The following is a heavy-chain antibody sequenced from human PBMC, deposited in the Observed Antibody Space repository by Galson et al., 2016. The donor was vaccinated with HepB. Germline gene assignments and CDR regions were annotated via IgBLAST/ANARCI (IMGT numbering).Heavy chain of an antibody. D-gene: IGHD4/OR15-4a*01. CDR3: VKEAYTYGALHDYFEY. CDR1: GGSISSGNYN. Sequence: TLSLTCTVSGGSISSGNYNWSWIRQPAGKRLERIGRVHTTGNTNYNSSSKSRLAISLDTSTNQFSLKVTSVTASDTAVYYCVKEAYTYGALHDYFEYWGQGTLVTVSS. V-gene: IGHV4-61*02. J-gene: IGHJ4*02. CDR2: VHTTGNT.